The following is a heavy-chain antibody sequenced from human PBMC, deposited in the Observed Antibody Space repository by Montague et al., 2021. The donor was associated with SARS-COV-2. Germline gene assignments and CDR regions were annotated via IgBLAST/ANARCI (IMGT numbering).Heavy chain of an antibody. D-gene: IGHD2-21*01. Sequence: SETLSLTCTVSGGPISTYYWSWIRQPPGKGLERIGYIYYSGSTNYSPSLKSRVTISVDTSKNQFSLKLSSVTAADTAIYYCARAYCGGDCNYLYIWFDSWGQGALVTVSS. V-gene: IGHV4-59*12. CDR2: IYYSGST. J-gene: IGHJ5*01. CDR1: GGPISTYY. CDR3: ARAYCGGDCNYLYIWFDS.